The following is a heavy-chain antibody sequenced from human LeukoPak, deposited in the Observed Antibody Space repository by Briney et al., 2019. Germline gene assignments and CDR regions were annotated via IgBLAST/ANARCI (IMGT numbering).Heavy chain of an antibody. CDR1: GGSISSYY. CDR3: ARSAWYSSGWYSVDY. D-gene: IGHD6-19*01. J-gene: IGHJ4*02. Sequence: PSETLSLTCTVSGGSISSYYWSWIRQPPGKGLEWIGYIYYSGSTNYNPSLKSRVTISVDTSKNQFSLKLSSMTAADTAVYYCARSAWYSSGWYSVDYWGQGTLVTVSS. CDR2: IYYSGST. V-gene: IGHV4-59*01.